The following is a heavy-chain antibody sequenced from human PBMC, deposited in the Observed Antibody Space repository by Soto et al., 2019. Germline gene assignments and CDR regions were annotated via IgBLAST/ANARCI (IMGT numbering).Heavy chain of an antibody. Sequence: GSLRLSCAASGFICTSYDMSWVRQAPGKGLEWVSTILVAGSTHYEDSVKGRFTISRDRSKNTVYLHMNSLTAGDTAVYYCAKATATGGGAFDICGQGTMVTV. CDR1: GFICTSYD. D-gene: IGHD1-1*01. CDR3: AKATATGGGAFDI. V-gene: IGHV3-23*01. CDR2: ILVAGST. J-gene: IGHJ3*02.